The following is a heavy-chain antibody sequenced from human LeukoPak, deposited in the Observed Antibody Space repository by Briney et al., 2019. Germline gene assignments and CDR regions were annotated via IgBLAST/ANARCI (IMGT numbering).Heavy chain of an antibody. V-gene: IGHV4-34*01. D-gene: IGHD3-10*01. CDR1: GGSFSGYY. CDR3: ARGYDSGSYYQF. CDR2: TNRGGST. J-gene: IGHJ1*01. Sequence: PSETLSLTCAVYGGSFSGYYWSWIRQPPGKGLEWIGETNRGGSTSYVPSLKSRVTVSLDTSKKQFSLKLTSVTAADTGVYYCARGYDSGSYYQFWGQGTLVTVSS.